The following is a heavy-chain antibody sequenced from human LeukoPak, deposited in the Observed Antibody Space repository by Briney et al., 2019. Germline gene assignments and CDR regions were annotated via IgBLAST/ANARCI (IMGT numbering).Heavy chain of an antibody. CDR2: IYCSGST. Sequence: SETLSLTCTVSGGSVSSGSYYWSWIRQPPGKGLEWIGYIYCSGSTNYNPSLKSRVTISVDTSKNQFSLKLSSVTAADTAVYYCARDRCSSTSCYVDYWGQGTLVTVSS. J-gene: IGHJ4*02. CDR1: GGSVSSGSYY. D-gene: IGHD2-2*01. CDR3: ARDRCSSTSCYVDY. V-gene: IGHV4-61*01.